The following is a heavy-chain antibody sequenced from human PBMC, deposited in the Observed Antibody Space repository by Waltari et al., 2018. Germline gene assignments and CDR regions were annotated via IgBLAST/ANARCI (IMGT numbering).Heavy chain of an antibody. J-gene: IGHJ4*02. CDR2: IYYSGST. Sequence: QVQLQESGPGLVKPSQTLSLTCTVSGGSISSGDYYWSWIRQPPGKGLEWIGYIYYSGSTYYNPSLKSRVTIAVDTSKNQFSLKLSSVTAADTAVYYCARGRRPRGTIFGVVEDYWGQGTLVTVSS. CDR3: ARGRRPRGTIFGVVEDY. V-gene: IGHV4-30-4*08. D-gene: IGHD3-3*01. CDR1: GGSISSGDYY.